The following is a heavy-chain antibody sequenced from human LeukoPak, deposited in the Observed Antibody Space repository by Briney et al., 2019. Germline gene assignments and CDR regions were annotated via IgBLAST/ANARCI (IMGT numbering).Heavy chain of an antibody. CDR2: ISSGGST. Sequence: PGESLRLSCAASGFTVRSNYMSWVRQAPGKGLEWVSVISSGGSTYCAGSVKGRFTISRDSSKNTLYLQMKSLRAEDTALYYCSRDRMGTKSFDYWGQGTLVTVSS. V-gene: IGHV3-66*01. CDR1: GFTVRSNY. D-gene: IGHD5-24*01. J-gene: IGHJ4*02. CDR3: SRDRMGTKSFDY.